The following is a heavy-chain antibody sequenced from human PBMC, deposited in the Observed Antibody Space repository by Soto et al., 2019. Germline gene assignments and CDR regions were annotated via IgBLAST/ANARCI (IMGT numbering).Heavy chain of an antibody. D-gene: IGHD1-1*01. J-gene: IGHJ4*02. CDR1: GFTFSDDW. CDR2: INKDGSYK. V-gene: IGHV3-74*01. Sequence: EVQLVESGGGLVQSGGSLRLSCATSGFTFSDDWMHWVRQAPGKGLVWVSRINKDGSYKNYADFVEGRFTISSDDARSEIYLQMDRLRAEDTAVYYCARGGLEPFDYLGQGALVTVSS. CDR3: ARGGLEPFDY.